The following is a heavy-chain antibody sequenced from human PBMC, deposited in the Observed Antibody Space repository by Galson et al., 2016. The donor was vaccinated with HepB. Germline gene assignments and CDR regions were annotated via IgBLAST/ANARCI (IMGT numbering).Heavy chain of an antibody. Sequence: SLRLSCAASGFTFSGSAMHWVRQASGKGLEWVSTISASGDTTYYADSVKGRFTISRDNAKNTLYLQMNSLRAEDTAVYYCAHGKVPYLLSTFDYWGQGTLVTVSS. CDR2: ISASGDTT. J-gene: IGHJ4*02. CDR1: GFTFSGSA. V-gene: IGHV3-23*01. CDR3: AHGKVPYLLSTFDY. D-gene: IGHD1-26*01.